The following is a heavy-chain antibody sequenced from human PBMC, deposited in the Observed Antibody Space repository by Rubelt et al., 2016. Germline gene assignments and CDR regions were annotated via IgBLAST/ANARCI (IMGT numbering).Heavy chain of an antibody. D-gene: IGHD3-16*01. CDR3: AREYYDYVWGKREDYFDY. J-gene: IGHJ4*02. V-gene: IGHV4-59*01. Sequence: QVQLQGSGPGLVKPSETLSLTCTVSGGSISSYYWSWIRQPPVKGLEWLGYISYSGSTNYNPSLKSGFTISVDTSKNQFALKLSSVTAADTAVYYCAREYYDYVWGKREDYFDYWGQGTLVTVSS. CDR2: ISYSGST. CDR1: GGSISSYY.